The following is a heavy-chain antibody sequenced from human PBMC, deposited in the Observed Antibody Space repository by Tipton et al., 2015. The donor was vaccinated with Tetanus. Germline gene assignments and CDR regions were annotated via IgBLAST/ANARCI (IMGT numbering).Heavy chain of an antibody. Sequence: TLSLTCTVSGGSMRGDHWSWIRQPPGKGLEWLGHTYDSGRINYNPSLKSRVTISVDASRNQFSLNLNSVTAADTAVYFCAGCRGGRGGRGYWGQGTLVTVSS. CDR1: GGSMRGDH. D-gene: IGHD3-16*01. V-gene: IGHV4-59*01. CDR3: AGCRGGRGGRGY. J-gene: IGHJ4*02. CDR2: TYDSGRI.